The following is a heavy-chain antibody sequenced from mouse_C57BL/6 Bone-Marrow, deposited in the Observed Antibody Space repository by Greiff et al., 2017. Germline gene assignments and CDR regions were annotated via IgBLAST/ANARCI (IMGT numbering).Heavy chain of an antibody. CDR3: SEDSAVYYCAFYYSNYAYAMDY. Sequence: VQGVESGPELARPWASVKISCQAFYTFSRRVHFAIRDTNYWMQWVKQRPGQGLEWIGAIYPGNGDTSYNQKFKGKATLTADKSSSTAYMLLSSLTSEDSAVYYCAFYYSNYAYAMDYWGQGTSVTVSS. J-gene: IGHJ4*01. V-gene: IGHV1-87*01. CDR1: YTFSRRVH. CDR2: GQGLEWIG. D-gene: IGHD2-5*01.